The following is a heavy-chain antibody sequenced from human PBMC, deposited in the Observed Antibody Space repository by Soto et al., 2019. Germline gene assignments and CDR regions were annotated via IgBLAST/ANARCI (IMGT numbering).Heavy chain of an antibody. CDR1: GFTFRTYW. CDR2: INLDGSEK. V-gene: IGHV3-7*05. D-gene: IGHD5-18*01. Sequence: EVQLVESGGGLVQPGGSLRLSCAASGFTFRTYWLSWVRQVPGKGLEWVANINLDGSEKNYVDSVKGRFTSSRDNARNSVYLQMSSLRAEDTALYSCARDGSTSWYSYDYHGMDVWGQGTTVTVSS. CDR3: ARDGSTSWYSYDYHGMDV. J-gene: IGHJ6*02.